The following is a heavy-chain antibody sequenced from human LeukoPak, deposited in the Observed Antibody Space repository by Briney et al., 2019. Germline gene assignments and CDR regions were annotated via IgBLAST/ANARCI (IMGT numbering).Heavy chain of an antibody. D-gene: IGHD1-26*01. CDR1: GYTFTNSY. J-gene: IGHJ4*02. CDR3: ARDGGTSAGGSYGFVY. Sequence: ASVKVSCKASGYTFTNSYIHWVRQAPGQVLEWMGLINPDGGNTNYAQNFQGRVTMTTDTSTSTAYMELRSLRSDDTAVYYCARDGGTSAGGSYGFVYWGQGTLVTVSS. CDR2: INPDGGNT. V-gene: IGHV1-46*01.